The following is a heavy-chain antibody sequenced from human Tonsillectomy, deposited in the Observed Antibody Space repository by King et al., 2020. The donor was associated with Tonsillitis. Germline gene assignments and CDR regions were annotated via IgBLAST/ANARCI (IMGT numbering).Heavy chain of an antibody. Sequence: VQLVESGGGLVQSGGSLRLSCAASEFTFSSYAMSWVRQAPGKGLEWVSIISGGGYSTYYADSVKGRFTISRDNSKRTLYLQMNSLRAEDTAVYYCAKGRPDYYGSGSYTSFDYWGQGSLVTVSS. CDR3: AKGRPDYYGSGSYTSFDY. J-gene: IGHJ4*02. CDR2: ISGGGYST. D-gene: IGHD3-10*01. CDR1: EFTFSSYA. V-gene: IGHV3-23*04.